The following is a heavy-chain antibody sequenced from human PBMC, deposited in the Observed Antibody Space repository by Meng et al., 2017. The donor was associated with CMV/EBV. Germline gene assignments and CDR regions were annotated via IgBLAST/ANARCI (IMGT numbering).Heavy chain of an antibody. Sequence: ASVKVSCKASGYTFTGYYMHWVRQAPGQGLEWMGWINPNSGGTNYAQKFQGRVTMTRDTSISTAYMELSRLRSDDTAVYYCARDIRSRIAAAGTPPGYWVQGTLVTVSS. J-gene: IGHJ4*02. V-gene: IGHV1-2*02. CDR2: INPNSGGT. D-gene: IGHD6-13*01. CDR1: GYTFTGYY. CDR3: ARDIRSRIAAAGTPPGY.